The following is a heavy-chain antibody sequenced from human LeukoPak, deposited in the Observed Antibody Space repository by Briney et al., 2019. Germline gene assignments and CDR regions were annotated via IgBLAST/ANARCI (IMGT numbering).Heavy chain of an antibody. CDR3: ANAPYGGNPYSSFDP. D-gene: IGHD4-23*01. CDR2: ISYDGSNK. Sequence: GRSLRLSCAASGFTLNSFGEHWVRQAPGKGLEWVADISYDGSNKYYADSVKGRFTISRDNSKNTLYLQMNSLRAEDTAVYYCANAPYGGNPYSSFDPWGQGTLVTVFS. V-gene: IGHV3-30*18. CDR1: GFTLNSFG. J-gene: IGHJ5*02.